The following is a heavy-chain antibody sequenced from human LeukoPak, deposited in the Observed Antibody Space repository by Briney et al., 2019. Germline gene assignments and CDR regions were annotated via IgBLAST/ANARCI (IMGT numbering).Heavy chain of an antibody. J-gene: IGHJ5*02. D-gene: IGHD6-13*01. CDR1: GYTFTSYD. V-gene: IGHV1-8*01. CDR2: MNPNSGNT. Sequence: GASVKVSCKASGYTFTSYDINWVRQATGQGLEWMGWMNPNSGNTGYAQKFQGRVTMTRNTSISTAYMELSSLRSEDTAVYYCASGVAAAGTRNWFDPWGQGTLVTVSS. CDR3: ASGVAAAGTRNWFDP.